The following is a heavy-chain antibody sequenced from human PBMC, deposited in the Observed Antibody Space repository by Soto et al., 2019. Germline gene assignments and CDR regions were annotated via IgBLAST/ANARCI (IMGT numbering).Heavy chain of an antibody. J-gene: IGHJ5*02. CDR3: ARAMIVVDLNWFDP. D-gene: IGHD3-22*01. Sequence: SETLSLTCAVSGGSISSGGYSWSWIGQPPGKGLEWIGYIYHSGSTYYNPSLKSRVTISVDRSKNQFSLKLSSVTAADTAVYYCARAMIVVDLNWFDPWGQGTLVTVSS. V-gene: IGHV4-30-2*01. CDR2: IYHSGST. CDR1: GGSISSGGYS.